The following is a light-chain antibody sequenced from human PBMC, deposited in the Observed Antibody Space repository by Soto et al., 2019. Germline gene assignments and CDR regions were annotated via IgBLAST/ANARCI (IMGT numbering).Light chain of an antibody. V-gene: IGKV3-11*01. J-gene: IGKJ1*01. CDR2: DAS. CDR3: QQRSNWPGT. Sequence: EIVLTQSPATLSLSPGERATLSCRASQSVSSYLAWYQQKPGQAPRLLIYDASNRATGIPARFSGSGSGTDFTLTISSLEPEDFAVYYCQQRSNWPGTFGQGTKVYIK. CDR1: QSVSSY.